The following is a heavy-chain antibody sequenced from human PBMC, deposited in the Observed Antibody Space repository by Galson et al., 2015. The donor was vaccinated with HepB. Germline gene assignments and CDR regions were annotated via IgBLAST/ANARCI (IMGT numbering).Heavy chain of an antibody. D-gene: IGHD5-24*01. CDR2: IYYSGST. CDR1: GGSISSSSYY. CDR3: ARGVEVATVFDY. V-gene: IGHV4-39*07. J-gene: IGHJ4*02. Sequence: SETLSLTCTVSGGSISSSSYYWGWIRQPPGKGLEWIGSIYYSGSTYYNPSLKNRVTISVDTSKNQFSLKLSSVTAADTAVYYCARGVEVATVFDYWGQGTLVTVSS.